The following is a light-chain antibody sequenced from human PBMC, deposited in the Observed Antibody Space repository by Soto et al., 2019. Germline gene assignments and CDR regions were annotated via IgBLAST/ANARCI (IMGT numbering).Light chain of an antibody. CDR3: QQYGSSPRT. CDR2: GAY. V-gene: IGKV3-20*01. J-gene: IGKJ1*01. CDR1: QSVSSY. Sequence: EIVLTQSPGTLGLSPGERATLSCRASQSVSSYIAWYQQKPGQAPRLLIYGAYSRATGIPDRFSGSESGTDFTLTISRLEPEDFAVYYCQQYGSSPRTFGQGTKVE.